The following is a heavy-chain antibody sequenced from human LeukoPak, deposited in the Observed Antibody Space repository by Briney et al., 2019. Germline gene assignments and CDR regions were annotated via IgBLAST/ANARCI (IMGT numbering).Heavy chain of an antibody. J-gene: IGHJ3*02. Sequence: ASVKVSCKASGGTFSSYAISWVRQAPGQGPEWMGGIIPIFGTANYAQKFQGRVTITADESTSTAYMELSSLRSEDTAVYYCARARTSPIVGAPAFDIWGQGTMVTVSS. CDR2: IIPIFGTA. V-gene: IGHV1-69*13. D-gene: IGHD1-26*01. CDR3: ARARTSPIVGAPAFDI. CDR1: GGTFSSYA.